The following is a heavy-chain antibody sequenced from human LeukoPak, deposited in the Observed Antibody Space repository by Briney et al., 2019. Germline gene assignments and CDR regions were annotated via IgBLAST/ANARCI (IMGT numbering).Heavy chain of an antibody. CDR3: ASGRWKAGMDSPYYFDY. J-gene: IGHJ4*02. Sequence: SETLSLTCTVSGGSIGNYYWSWIRQPAGKGLEWIGRTHTSGSTNYNPSLKSRVTMSVDTSKSQFSLKLTSVTAADTAVYYCASGRWKAGMDSPYYFDYWGQGTLVTVSS. CDR2: THTSGST. V-gene: IGHV4-4*07. D-gene: IGHD1-26*01. CDR1: GGSIGNYY.